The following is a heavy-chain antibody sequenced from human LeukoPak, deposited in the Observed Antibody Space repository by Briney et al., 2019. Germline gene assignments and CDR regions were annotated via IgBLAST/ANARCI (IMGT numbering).Heavy chain of an antibody. CDR3: ARDGWFSPLRFDH. J-gene: IGHJ4*02. Sequence: PGGSLRLSCAASGFTFSNFWMTWVRQAPGKGLEWVANIKQDGSEKHYVDSVKGRFTISGDNGKNSLYLEMNSLRAEDTAVYYCARDGWFSPLRFDHGGQGTLVTVSS. CDR2: IKQDGSEK. V-gene: IGHV3-7*04. CDR1: GFTFSNFW. D-gene: IGHD6-19*01.